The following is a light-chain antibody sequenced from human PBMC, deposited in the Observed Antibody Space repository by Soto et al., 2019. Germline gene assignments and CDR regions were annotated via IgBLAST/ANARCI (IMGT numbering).Light chain of an antibody. V-gene: IGKV3-20*01. CDR3: HQYGISPPRT. CDR1: QSVSSSY. Sequence: EIVMTQSPATLSVSPGERATLSCRASQSVSSSYLAWYQQKPGQAPRLLIYGTSSRATGIPDRFSGSGSGTDFTLTITRLEPEDFAVYYCHQYGISPPRTFGQGTKVEIK. J-gene: IGKJ1*01. CDR2: GTS.